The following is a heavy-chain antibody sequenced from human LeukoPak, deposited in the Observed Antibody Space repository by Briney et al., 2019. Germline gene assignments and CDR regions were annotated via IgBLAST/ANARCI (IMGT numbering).Heavy chain of an antibody. V-gene: IGHV4-39*01. Sequence: SETLSLTCTVSGGSISSSSYYWSWIRQPPGKGLEWIGSIYYSGSTYYNPSLKSRVTISVDTSKNQFSLKLSSVTAADTAVYYCARHRRGSSSIGDYWGQGTLVTVSS. CDR3: ARHRRGSSSIGDY. CDR1: GGSISSSSYY. D-gene: IGHD6-6*01. J-gene: IGHJ4*02. CDR2: IYYSGST.